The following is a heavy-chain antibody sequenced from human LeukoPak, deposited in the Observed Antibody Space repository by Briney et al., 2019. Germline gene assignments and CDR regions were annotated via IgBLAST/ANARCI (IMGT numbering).Heavy chain of an antibody. D-gene: IGHD1-14*01. CDR1: GYSISSGYY. J-gene: IGHJ6*03. V-gene: IGHV4-38-2*02. CDR2: IYHSGST. CDR3: ARVIPGSGFYYYYYMDV. Sequence: PSETLSLTCTVSGYSISSGYYWGWIRQPPGKGLEWIGSIYHSGSTYYNPSLKSRVTISVDKSKNQFSLKLRSVTAADTAVYYCARVIPGSGFYYYYYMDVWGKGTTVTVSS.